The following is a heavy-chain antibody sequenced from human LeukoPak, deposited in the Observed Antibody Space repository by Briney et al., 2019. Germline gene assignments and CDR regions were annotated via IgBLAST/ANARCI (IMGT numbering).Heavy chain of an antibody. CDR3: ARQYRPDPFDYYYGMDV. J-gene: IGHJ6*02. CDR2: IYTSGST. V-gene: IGHV4-61*02. CDR1: GGSISSGSYY. D-gene: IGHD1-14*01. Sequence: SQTLSLTCTVSGGSISSGSYYWSWIRQPAGKGLEWIGRIYTSGSTNYNPSLKSRVTISVDTSKNQFSLKLSSVTAADTAVYYCARQYRPDPFDYYYGMDVWGQGTTVTVPS.